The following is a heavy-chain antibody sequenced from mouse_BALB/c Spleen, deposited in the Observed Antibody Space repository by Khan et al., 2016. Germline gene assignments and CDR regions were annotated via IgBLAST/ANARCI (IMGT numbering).Heavy chain of an antibody. V-gene: IGHV3-8*02. D-gene: IGHD2-3*01. CDR3: ARYDGYCFNY. Sequence: VQLKESGPSLVKPSQTLSLTCSVTGDSITSCYWNWIRKFPGNKLEYMGYISYSGGTYYNPSLKSLISITRDTSKNQYFLQLNSVTTEDTATYCCARYDGYCFNYWSNGTTLTVPS. J-gene: IGHJ2*01. CDR1: GDSITSCY. CDR2: ISYSGGT.